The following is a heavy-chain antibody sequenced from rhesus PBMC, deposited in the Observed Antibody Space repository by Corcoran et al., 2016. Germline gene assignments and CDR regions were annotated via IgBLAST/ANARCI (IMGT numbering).Heavy chain of an antibody. D-gene: IGHD1-14*01. CDR1: GYSIRSNNW. CDR3: ARQSVDTAGTTNFDF. V-gene: IGHV4-65*02. J-gene: IGHJ4*01. CDR2: IGGNSGDT. Sequence: QVQLQESGPGLVKPSETLSLTCVVSGYSIRSNNWWSWIRQIPGKAMEWIGNIGGNSGDTYYHPSLQRRVTISKDTSKNQLSLKLNAMTAADTAIYYCARQSVDTAGTTNFDFWGQGVLVTVSS.